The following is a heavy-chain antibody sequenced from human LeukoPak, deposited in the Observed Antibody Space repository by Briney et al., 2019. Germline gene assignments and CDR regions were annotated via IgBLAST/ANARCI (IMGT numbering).Heavy chain of an antibody. CDR2: ISSSSSTI. CDR1: GFTFSSYS. CDR3: ARDRGYGVRWFDP. Sequence: PGGSLRLSCAASGFTFSSYSMNWVRQAPGKRLEWVSYISSSSSTIYYADSVKGRFTISRDNAKNSLYLQMNSLRAEDTAVYYCARDRGYGVRWFDPWGQGTLVTVSS. D-gene: IGHD3-10*01. V-gene: IGHV3-48*01. J-gene: IGHJ5*02.